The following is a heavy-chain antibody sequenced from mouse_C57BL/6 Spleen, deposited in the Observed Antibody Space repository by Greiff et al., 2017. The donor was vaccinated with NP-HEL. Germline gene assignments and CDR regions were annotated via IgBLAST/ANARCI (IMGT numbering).Heavy chain of an antibody. D-gene: IGHD2-2*01. CDR3: ARQGLEGGFAG. Sequence: EVQLVESGGDLVKPGGSLKLSCAASGFTFSSYGMSWVRQTPDKRLEWVATISTGGSCTYYPDSVKGRSTISKDKAKNTLYLQMSSLKSEDTAMYYCARQGLEGGFAGWGQGTLVTVSA. CDR2: ISTGGSCT. V-gene: IGHV5-6*01. CDR1: GFTFSSYG. J-gene: IGHJ3*01.